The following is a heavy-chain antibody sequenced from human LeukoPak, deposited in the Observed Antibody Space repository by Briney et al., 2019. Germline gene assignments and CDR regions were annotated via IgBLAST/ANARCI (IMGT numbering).Heavy chain of an antibody. CDR3: ARGRMVRGERNWFDP. Sequence: ASVKVSCKASGYTFTGYYMHWVRQAPGQGLEWMGWINPNSGGTNYAQKFQGRVTMTRDTSISTAYMELSRLRSDDTAVYYCARGRMVRGERNWFDPWGQGTLVTVSS. CDR2: INPNSGGT. V-gene: IGHV1-2*02. CDR1: GYTFTGYY. J-gene: IGHJ5*02. D-gene: IGHD3-10*01.